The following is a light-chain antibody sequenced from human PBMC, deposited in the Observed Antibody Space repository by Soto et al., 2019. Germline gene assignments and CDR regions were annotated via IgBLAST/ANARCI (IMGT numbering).Light chain of an antibody. Sequence: DIQMTQSPSTVSASVGDRVTITCRASQSIGRFLAWYQHQPGKAPKLLIYDASTLESGVPSRFSGTGSGTEFTFSITSLQPEDFGTYYCQQCYMGWTFGQGTKVDI. CDR1: QSIGRF. CDR2: DAS. CDR3: QQCYMGWT. V-gene: IGKV1-5*01. J-gene: IGKJ1*01.